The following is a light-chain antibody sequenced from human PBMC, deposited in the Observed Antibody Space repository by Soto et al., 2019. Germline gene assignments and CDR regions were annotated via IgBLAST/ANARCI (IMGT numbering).Light chain of an antibody. CDR2: GAS. J-gene: IGKJ1*01. Sequence: DIQMTQSPSSLSASLGDRVTITCRASQHISNYLNWYRQKPGKAPKLLIYGASNLQSGVPSRLSGSGSGTDFILAISSLQPEDFATYYCQQSYSSPWTFGQGTKVDIK. CDR3: QQSYSSPWT. V-gene: IGKV1-39*01. CDR1: QHISNY.